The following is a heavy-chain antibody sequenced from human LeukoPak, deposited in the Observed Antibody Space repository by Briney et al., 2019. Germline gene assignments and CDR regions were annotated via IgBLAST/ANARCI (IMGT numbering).Heavy chain of an antibody. D-gene: IGHD1-1*01. V-gene: IGHV4-59*08. Sequence: SETLSLTCTVSGGSISSYYWSWIRQPPGKGLEWIGYIYYSGSTNYNPSLKSRVTISVDTSKNQFSLKLSSVTAADTAVYYCARAGTTGFYFDYWGQGTLVTVS. CDR1: GGSISSYY. CDR2: IYYSGST. CDR3: ARAGTTGFYFDY. J-gene: IGHJ4*02.